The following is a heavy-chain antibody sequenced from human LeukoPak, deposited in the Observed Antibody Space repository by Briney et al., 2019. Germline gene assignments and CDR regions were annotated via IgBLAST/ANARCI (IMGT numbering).Heavy chain of an antibody. Sequence: PGGSLRLSCAASGFTFDDYAMHWVRQAPGKGLEWVSGISWNSGSIGYADSVKGRFTISRDNAKNSLYLQMNSLRAEDTALYYCAKSTDLYYYDSSGYPYYFDYWGQGTLVTVSS. CDR3: AKSTDLYYYDSSGYPYYFDY. CDR1: GFTFDDYA. D-gene: IGHD3-22*01. V-gene: IGHV3-9*01. CDR2: ISWNSGSI. J-gene: IGHJ4*02.